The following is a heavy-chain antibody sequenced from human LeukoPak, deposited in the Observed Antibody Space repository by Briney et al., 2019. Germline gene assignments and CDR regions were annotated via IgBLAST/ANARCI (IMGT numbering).Heavy chain of an antibody. J-gene: IGHJ4*02. CDR2: TNPGDGGT. Sequence: ASVKVSCKASGYTFTSCYMHWVRQAPGQGLEWVGITNPGDGGTSYAQDFQGRVTLTRDTSTSTVYMELSSLRSEDTAVYYCARRYYDNSGHSYGYYFDYWGQGTLATVSS. CDR3: ARRYYDNSGHSYGYYFDY. V-gene: IGHV1-46*01. CDR1: GYTFTSCY. D-gene: IGHD3-22*01.